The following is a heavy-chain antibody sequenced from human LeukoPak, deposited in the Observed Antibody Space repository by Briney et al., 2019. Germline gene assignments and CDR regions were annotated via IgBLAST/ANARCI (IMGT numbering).Heavy chain of an antibody. Sequence: GGSLRLSCTASGFTFSNYAMNWVRQAPGKGREWVSHISSSNTNIYYADSVKGRFTISRDNAKNSLYLQMSSLRAEDTAVYYCARGYCSRTTCHFDFWGQGTLVTVSS. CDR1: GFTFSNYA. CDR2: ISSSNTNI. V-gene: IGHV3-48*03. J-gene: IGHJ4*02. D-gene: IGHD2-2*01. CDR3: ARGYCSRTTCHFDF.